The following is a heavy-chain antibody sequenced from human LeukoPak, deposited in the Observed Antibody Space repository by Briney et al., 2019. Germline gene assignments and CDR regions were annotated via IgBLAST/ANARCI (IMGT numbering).Heavy chain of an antibody. V-gene: IGHV4-4*07. Sequence: PSDTLSLTCTVSGGSISSYYWSWIRQPAGKGLEWIGRIYTSGSTNYNPSLKSRVTMSVDTSKNQFSLKLGSVTAEDTAVYYCARGLDIVVVPAAFDPWGQGTLVTVSS. D-gene: IGHD2-2*03. CDR3: ARGLDIVVVPAAFDP. CDR1: GGSISSYY. CDR2: IYTSGST. J-gene: IGHJ5*02.